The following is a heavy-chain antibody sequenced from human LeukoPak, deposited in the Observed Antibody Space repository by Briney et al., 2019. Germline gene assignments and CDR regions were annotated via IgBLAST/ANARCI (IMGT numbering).Heavy chain of an antibody. J-gene: IGHJ6*03. CDR3: ASSYSSSWFDPYYYYMDV. V-gene: IGHV4-59*01. Sequence: PSETLSLTCTVSGGSLSSYYWSWIRQPPGKGLEWIGYIYYSGSTNYNPSLKSRVTISVDTSKNQFSLKLSSVTAADTAVYYCASSYSSSWFDPYYYYMDVWGKGTTVTVSS. CDR2: IYYSGST. CDR1: GGSLSSYY. D-gene: IGHD6-13*01.